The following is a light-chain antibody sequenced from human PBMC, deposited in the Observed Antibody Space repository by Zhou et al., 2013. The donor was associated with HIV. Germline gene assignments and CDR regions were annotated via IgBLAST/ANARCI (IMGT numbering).Light chain of an antibody. J-gene: IGKJ2*04. CDR2: DAS. Sequence: EVVLTQSPGTLSLSPGERATLSCRASQSVGSNYLAWYQQKPGQAPRLLIYDASSRVTGIPDRFSGSGSGTDFTLTISRLEPEDFAVYYCQQRSNSMCSFGQGTKLEIK. CDR3: QQRSNSMCS. V-gene: IGKV3D-20*02. CDR1: QSVGSNY.